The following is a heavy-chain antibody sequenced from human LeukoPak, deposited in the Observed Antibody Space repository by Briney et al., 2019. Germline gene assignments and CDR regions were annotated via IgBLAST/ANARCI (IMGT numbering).Heavy chain of an antibody. J-gene: IGHJ4*02. V-gene: IGHV1-69*13. Sequence: GASVKVSCKASGGTFSSYAISWVRQAPGQGLEWMGGIIPIFGTANYAQKYQGRVTITADESTSTAYMELSSLRSEDTAVYYCARDLRGDIVVVVAVDWGEGPLVTVSS. CDR2: IIPIFGTA. D-gene: IGHD2-15*01. CDR1: GGTFSSYA. CDR3: ARDLRGDIVVVVAVD.